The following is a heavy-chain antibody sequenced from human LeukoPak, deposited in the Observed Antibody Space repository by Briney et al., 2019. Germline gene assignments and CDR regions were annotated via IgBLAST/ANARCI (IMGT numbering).Heavy chain of an antibody. CDR1: GYTFMNYC. D-gene: IGHD6-13*01. J-gene: IGHJ6*02. CDR2: INPGT. Sequence: GASVKVSCKAPGYTFMNYCMHWVRQVPGQGLEWMGMINPGTKYAQKFQGRATMTMDTSTSTVYMELSSLTSEDTAVYYCGRDLLSRATAGTFYYYGVDVWGQGTTVTVSS. CDR3: GRDLLSRATAGTFYYYGVDV. V-gene: IGHV1-46*01.